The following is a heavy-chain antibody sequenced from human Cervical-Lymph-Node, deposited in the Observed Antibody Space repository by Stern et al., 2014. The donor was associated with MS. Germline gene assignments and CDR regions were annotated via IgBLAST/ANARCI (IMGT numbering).Heavy chain of an antibody. CDR2: ISYDGARK. V-gene: IGHV3-30*03. Sequence: QVQLVESGGGVVQPGRSLRLSCTGTRFTFSSFGLHWVRQAPGKGLEWLAVISYDGARKYYAESVKARFSISGDNSRNALYLQMNSLRDDDTALYYCARDAPSGVYFDFWGQGTLLTVSS. J-gene: IGHJ4*02. CDR3: ARDAPSGVYFDF. CDR1: RFTFSSFG. D-gene: IGHD2-8*01.